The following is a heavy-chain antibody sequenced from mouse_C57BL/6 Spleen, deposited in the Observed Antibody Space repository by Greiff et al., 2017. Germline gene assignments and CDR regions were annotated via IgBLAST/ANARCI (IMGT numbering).Heavy chain of an antibody. CDR3: ARVYDGLLEGYYFDY. V-gene: IGHV5-16*01. Sequence: EVMLVESEGGLVQPGSSMKLSCTASGFTFSDYYMAWVRQVPEKGLEWVANINYDGSSTYYLDSLKSRFIISRDNAKNILYLQMSSLKSEDTATYYCARVYDGLLEGYYFDYWGQGTTLTVSS. J-gene: IGHJ2*01. CDR2: INYDGSST. CDR1: GFTFSDYY. D-gene: IGHD2-3*01.